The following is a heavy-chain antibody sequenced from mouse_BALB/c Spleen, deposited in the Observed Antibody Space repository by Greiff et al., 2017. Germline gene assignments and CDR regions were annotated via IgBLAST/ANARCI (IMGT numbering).Heavy chain of an antibody. J-gene: IGHJ2*01. D-gene: IGHD1-1*02. Sequence: VQLQQSGAELAKPGASVKMSCKASGYTFTSYWMHWVKQRPGQGLEWIGYINPSTGYTEYNQKFKDKATLTADKSSSTAYMQLSSLTSEDSAVYYCARGGLWEYYWGQGTTLTVSS. V-gene: IGHV1-7*01. CDR2: INPSTGYT. CDR3: ARGGLWEYY. CDR1: GYTFTSYW.